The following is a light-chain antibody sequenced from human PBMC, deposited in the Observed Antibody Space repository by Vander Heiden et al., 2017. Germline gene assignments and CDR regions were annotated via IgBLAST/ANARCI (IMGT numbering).Light chain of an antibody. V-gene: IGLV4-69*01. J-gene: IGLJ3*02. CDR1: SGPSSYA. Sequence: QLVLTQSPSASASLGASVKLTCTLSSGPSSYAIAWHQQQPEKGPRYLMKLNSDGSHSKGDGIPDRFSGSSSGAGRYLTISSLQSEDEADYYCQTWGTGIRVFGGGTKLTVL. CDR3: QTWGTGIRV. CDR2: LNSDGSH.